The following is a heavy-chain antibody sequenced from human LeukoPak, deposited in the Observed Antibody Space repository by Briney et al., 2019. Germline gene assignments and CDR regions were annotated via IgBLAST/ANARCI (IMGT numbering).Heavy chain of an antibody. D-gene: IGHD3-3*01. J-gene: IGHJ5*02. CDR2: MNPNSGNT. V-gene: IGHV1-8*01. CDR3: ARGLRFLEWLLSWFDP. CDR1: GYTFTSYD. Sequence: ASVKVSCKASGYTFTSYDINWVRQATGQGREWMGWMNPNSGNTGYAQKFQGRVTMTRNTSISTAYMELSSLRSEDTAVYYCARGLRFLEWLLSWFDPWGQGTLVTVSS.